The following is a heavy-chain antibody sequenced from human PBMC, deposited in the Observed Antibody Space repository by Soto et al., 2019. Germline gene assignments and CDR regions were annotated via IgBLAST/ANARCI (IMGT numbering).Heavy chain of an antibody. D-gene: IGHD6-13*01. CDR1: GASLSDNY. Sequence: SETLSLTCAVYGASLSDNYCNWLRQPPGKGLEWIGEINHSGNTNYNPSLRSRVTISIDTSKNQLSLNLRSVSAADTAVYYCARLMLGIAAAGTPDYWGQGTLVTVSS. CDR2: INHSGNT. V-gene: IGHV4-34*01. J-gene: IGHJ4*02. CDR3: ARLMLGIAAAGTPDY.